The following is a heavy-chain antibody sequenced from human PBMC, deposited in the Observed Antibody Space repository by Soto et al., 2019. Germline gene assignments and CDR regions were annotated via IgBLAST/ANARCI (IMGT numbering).Heavy chain of an antibody. CDR2: IDPSDSYT. J-gene: IGHJ4*02. CDR3: ARRRGSSSDDY. V-gene: IGHV5-10-1*01. D-gene: IGHD6-6*01. Sequence: GESLKISCKGSGYSFTSYWISWVRQMPGKGLERMGRIDPSDSYTNYSPSFQGHVTISADKSISTAYLQWSSLKASDTAMYCCARRRGSSSDDYWGQGXLVTVYS. CDR1: GYSFTSYW.